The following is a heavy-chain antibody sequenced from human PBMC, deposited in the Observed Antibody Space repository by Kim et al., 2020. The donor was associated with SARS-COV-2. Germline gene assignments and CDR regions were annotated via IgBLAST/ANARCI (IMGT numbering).Heavy chain of an antibody. CDR3: ARGGRAARLYYFDY. J-gene: IGHJ4*02. Sequence: SETLSLTCAVYGGSFSGYYWSWIRQPPGKGLEWIGEINHSGSTNYNQSLKSRVTISVDTSKNQFSLKLSSVTAADTAVYYCARGGRAARLYYFDYWGQGTLVTVSS. CDR1: GGSFSGYY. V-gene: IGHV4-34*01. D-gene: IGHD6-6*01. CDR2: INHSGST.